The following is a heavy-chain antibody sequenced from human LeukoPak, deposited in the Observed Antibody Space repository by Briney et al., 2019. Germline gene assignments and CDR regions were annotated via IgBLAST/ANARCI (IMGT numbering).Heavy chain of an antibody. V-gene: IGHV1-46*01. Sequence: ASVKVSCKASGYTFTSYNMHWVRQAPGQGLEWMGIINPGGGSTNYAQKFQERVTITRDMSTSTAYMELSSLRSEDTAVYYCAARSYEGVDYWGQGTLVTVSS. D-gene: IGHD1-26*01. CDR3: AARSYEGVDY. CDR1: GYTFTSYN. J-gene: IGHJ4*02. CDR2: INPGGGST.